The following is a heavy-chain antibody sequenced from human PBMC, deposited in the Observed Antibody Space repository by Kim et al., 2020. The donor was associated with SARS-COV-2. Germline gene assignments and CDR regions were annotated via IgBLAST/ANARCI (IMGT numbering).Heavy chain of an antibody. Sequence: SPPFQGQVTISADKSISTAYLQWSSLKASDTAMYYCARLRGYSGYDFFDYWGQGTLVTVSS. J-gene: IGHJ4*02. CDR3: ARLRGYSGYDFFDY. V-gene: IGHV5-51*01. D-gene: IGHD5-12*01.